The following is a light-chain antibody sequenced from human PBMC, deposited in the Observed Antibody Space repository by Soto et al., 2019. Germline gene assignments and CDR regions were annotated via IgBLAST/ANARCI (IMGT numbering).Light chain of an antibody. CDR2: GAS. CDR3: QQYGSALGVWT. J-gene: IGKJ1*01. Sequence: EIVLTQSPGTLSLSPGERATLSCRASQSVSSSYLAWYQQKPGQAPRLLIYGASSRATGIPDRFSGSGSGTDFTLTISRLEPEDFAVYYCQQYGSALGVWTFGQGTKVEIK. V-gene: IGKV3-20*01. CDR1: QSVSSSY.